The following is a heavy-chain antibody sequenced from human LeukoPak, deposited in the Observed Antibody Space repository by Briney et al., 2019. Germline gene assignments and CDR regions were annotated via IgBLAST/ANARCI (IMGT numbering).Heavy chain of an antibody. CDR2: ISYDGSNK. D-gene: IGHD6-13*01. Sequence: PGRSLRLSCAASGFTFRSYSMHWVRQAPGKGLDWVAIISYDGSNKYYADSVKGRFTISRDNSKNKLYLQMNSLRAEDTAVYYCAKDTYSSSWYGVFDYWGQGTLVTVSS. CDR3: AKDTYSSSWYGVFDY. V-gene: IGHV3-30-3*01. CDR1: GFTFRSYS. J-gene: IGHJ4*02.